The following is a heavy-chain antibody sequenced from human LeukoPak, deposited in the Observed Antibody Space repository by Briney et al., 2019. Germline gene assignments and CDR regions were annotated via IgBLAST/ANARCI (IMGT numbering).Heavy chain of an antibody. J-gene: IGHJ4*02. Sequence: PGGSLRLSCAASGFSFSVYEMHWVRQAPGKGLEWISDISSSGTATYYADSVRGRFTISRDNAKNSLYLQMNSLRAEDTAVYYCAKERQWLATGGSYFDYWGQGTLVTVSS. CDR3: AKERQWLATGGSYFDY. V-gene: IGHV3-48*03. CDR1: GFSFSVYE. CDR2: ISSSGTAT. D-gene: IGHD6-19*01.